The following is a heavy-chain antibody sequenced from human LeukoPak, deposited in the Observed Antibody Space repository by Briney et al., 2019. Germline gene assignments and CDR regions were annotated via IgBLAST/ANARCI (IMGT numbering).Heavy chain of an antibody. CDR2: ISNDGSKK. J-gene: IGHJ6*02. CDR3: AKDRSPTGSYYGMDV. V-gene: IGHV3-30*18. Sequence: GGSPRLSCAASGFTFSYYAMRWVRQAPGKGLEWVAVISNDGSKKFYIDSVKGRFTVSSDKSTDTLYLQMNSLRPEDTAVYYCAKDRSPTGSYYGMDVWGQGTTVIVSS. CDR1: GFTFSYYA. D-gene: IGHD1-1*01.